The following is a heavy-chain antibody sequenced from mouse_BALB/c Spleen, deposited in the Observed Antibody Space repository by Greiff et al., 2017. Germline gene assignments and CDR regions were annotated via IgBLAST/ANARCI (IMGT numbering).Heavy chain of an antibody. CDR2: ISYSGST. CDR3: ARWRDYWYFDV. CDR1: GYSITSDYA. J-gene: IGHJ1*01. V-gene: IGHV3-2*02. Sequence: EVQLQQSGPGLVKPSQSLSLTCTVTGYSITSDYAWNWIRQFPGNKLEWMGYISYSGSTSYNPSLKSRISITRDTSKNQFFLQLNSVTTEDTATYYCARWRDYWYFDVWGAGTTVTVSS.